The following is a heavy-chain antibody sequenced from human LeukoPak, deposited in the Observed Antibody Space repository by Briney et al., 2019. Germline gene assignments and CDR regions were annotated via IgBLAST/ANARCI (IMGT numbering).Heavy chain of an antibody. Sequence: GGSLSLSCAASGSTFSSYAMHWVRQAPGKGLEWVAVISYDGSNKYYADSVKGRFTISRDNSKNTLYLQMNSLRAEDTAVYYCARDLDAFDIWGQGTMVTVSS. CDR3: ARDLDAFDI. J-gene: IGHJ3*02. CDR2: ISYDGSNK. V-gene: IGHV3-30-3*01. CDR1: GSTFSSYA.